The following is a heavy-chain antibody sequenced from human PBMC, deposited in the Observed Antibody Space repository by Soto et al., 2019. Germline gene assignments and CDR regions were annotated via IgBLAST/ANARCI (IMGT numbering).Heavy chain of an antibody. D-gene: IGHD3-22*01. CDR2: ISGSGGST. CDR3: AKDLSHYYDSSGYY. J-gene: IGHJ4*02. CDR1: GFTFSSYA. Sequence: PGGFLRLACAASGFTFSSYAMSWVRQAPGKGVEWVSAISGSGGSTYYADSVKGRFTISRDNSKNTLYLQMNSLRAEDTAVYYCAKDLSHYYDSSGYYWGQGTLVTVSS. V-gene: IGHV3-23*01.